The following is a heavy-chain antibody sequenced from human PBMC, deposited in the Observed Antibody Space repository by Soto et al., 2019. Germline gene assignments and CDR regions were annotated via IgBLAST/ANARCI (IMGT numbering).Heavy chain of an antibody. V-gene: IGHV1-69*13. D-gene: IGHD7-27*01. Sequence: GASVKVSCKASGGTFSSYAISWVRQAPVQGLEWMGWIIPIFGTANYAQKFQGRVTINADESKSTAYMELSSLRSEDTAVYYCARNWRTGAYYYGMDVWGQGTTVTVSS. CDR2: IIPIFGTA. J-gene: IGHJ6*02. CDR1: GGTFSSYA. CDR3: ARNWRTGAYYYGMDV.